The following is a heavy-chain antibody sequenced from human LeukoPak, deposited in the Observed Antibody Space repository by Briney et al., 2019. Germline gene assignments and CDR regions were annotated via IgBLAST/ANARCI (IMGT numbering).Heavy chain of an antibody. D-gene: IGHD6-13*01. V-gene: IGHV4-39*01. J-gene: IGHJ6*02. CDR3: ARLPSYSSYGMDV. Sequence: SETLSLTCTVSGGSISSSSYYWGWIRQPPGKGLEWIGSIYYSGSTYYNPSLKSRVTISVDTSKNQFSLKLSSVTAADTAVYYCARLPSYSSYGMDVWGQGTTVTVSS. CDR1: GGSISSSSYY. CDR2: IYYSGST.